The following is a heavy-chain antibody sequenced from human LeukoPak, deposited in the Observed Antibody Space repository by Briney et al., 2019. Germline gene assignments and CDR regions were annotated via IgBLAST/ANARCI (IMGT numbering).Heavy chain of an antibody. CDR1: GFTFTSSA. D-gene: IGHD6-19*01. J-gene: IGHJ5*02. CDR2: IVVGSGNT. CDR3: AADLGLPSSGCSNWFDP. V-gene: IGHV1-58*01. Sequence: SVKVSCKASGFTFTSSAVQWVRQARGQRLEWIGWIVVGSGNTNYAQKFQERVTITRDMSTSTAYMELSSLRSEDTAVYYCAADLGLPSSGCSNWFDPWGQGTLVTVSS.